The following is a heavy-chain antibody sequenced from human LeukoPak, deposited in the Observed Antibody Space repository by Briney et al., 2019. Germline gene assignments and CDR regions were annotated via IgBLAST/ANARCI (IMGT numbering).Heavy chain of an antibody. CDR2: IIPILGIA. V-gene: IGHV1-69*04. J-gene: IGHJ4*02. Sequence: ASVKASCKASGGTFSSYAISWVRQAPGQGLEWMGRIIPILGIANYAQKFQGRVTITADKSTSTAYMELSSLRSEDTAVYYCARAPYHIVVVTAILDYWGQGTLVTVSS. CDR3: ARAPYHIVVVTAILDY. CDR1: GGTFSSYA. D-gene: IGHD2-21*02.